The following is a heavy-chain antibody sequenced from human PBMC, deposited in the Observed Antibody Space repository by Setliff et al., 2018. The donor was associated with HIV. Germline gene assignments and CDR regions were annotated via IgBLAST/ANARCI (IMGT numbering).Heavy chain of an antibody. D-gene: IGHD6-19*01. CDR3: ARDPGYSSGWYIDY. CDR2: MNPNSGNT. Sequence: SVKVSCKASGYTFTSYDINWVRQATGQGLEWMGWMNPNSGNTGYAQTFQGRVTMTRDTSINTAYMEFSSLRSDDTAVYYCARDPGYSSGWYIDYWGQGTLVTVSS. CDR1: GYTFTSYD. J-gene: IGHJ4*02. V-gene: IGHV1-8*01.